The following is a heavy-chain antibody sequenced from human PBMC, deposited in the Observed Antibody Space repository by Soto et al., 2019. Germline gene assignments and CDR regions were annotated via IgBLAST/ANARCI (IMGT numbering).Heavy chain of an antibody. V-gene: IGHV2-5*01. CDR2: IFWNDDE. CDR3: ARLQSISMIVVSKPYFDY. D-gene: IGHD3-22*01. J-gene: IGHJ4*02. CDR1: GFSLTTSGVG. Sequence: SGPTLVNPTQTLTLTCTFSGFSLTTSGVGVGWIRQPPGKALEWLALIFWNDDERYSPSLKSRLTITKDTSKNQVVLTMTNMDPVDTPTNYFARLQSISMIVVSKPYFDYLGQGALGTV.